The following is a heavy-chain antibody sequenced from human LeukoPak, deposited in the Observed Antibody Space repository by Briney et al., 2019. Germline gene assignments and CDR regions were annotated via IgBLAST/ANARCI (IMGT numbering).Heavy chain of an antibody. Sequence: PSETLSLTCTVSGDSISSGSYYWSWIRQPAGKGLEWIGRIYTSESTNYNPSLKSRCTLSVDTSKSQFSPKLSSVTAADTAVYYCARRKIKLRYFDWSKADFWFDPWGQGTLVTVSS. J-gene: IGHJ5*02. CDR3: ARRKIKLRYFDWSKADFWFDP. CDR1: GDSISSGSYY. D-gene: IGHD3-9*01. V-gene: IGHV4-61*02. CDR2: IYTSEST.